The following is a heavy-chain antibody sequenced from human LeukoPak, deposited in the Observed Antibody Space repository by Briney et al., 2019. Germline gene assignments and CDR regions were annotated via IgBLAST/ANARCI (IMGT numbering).Heavy chain of an antibody. CDR2: IIPIFGTA. CDR1: GGTFSSYA. V-gene: IGHV1-69*05. D-gene: IGHD6-13*01. CDR3: ASSFGPYSSSWSASPVSREYYYYMDV. J-gene: IGHJ6*03. Sequence: ASVKVSCKASGGTFSSYAISWVRQAPGQGLEWMGGIIPIFGTANYAQKFQGRVTITTDESTSTAYMELSSLRSEDTAVYYCASSFGPYSSSWSASPVSREYYYYMDVWGKGTTVTVSS.